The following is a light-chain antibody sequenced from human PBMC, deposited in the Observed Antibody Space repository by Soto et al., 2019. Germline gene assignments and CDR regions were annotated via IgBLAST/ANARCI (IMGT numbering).Light chain of an antibody. CDR3: AAWDDSLNVV. V-gene: IGLV1-44*01. CDR1: SSNIGSNT. CDR2: SNN. J-gene: IGLJ2*01. Sequence: QAVVTQPPSASGTPGQRVTISCSGSSSNIGSNTVNWYQQLPGTAPKLLIYSNNQRPSGVPDRFSGSKSGTSASLAISGLQSEDEADYYCAAWDDSLNVVFGGGTTVTVL.